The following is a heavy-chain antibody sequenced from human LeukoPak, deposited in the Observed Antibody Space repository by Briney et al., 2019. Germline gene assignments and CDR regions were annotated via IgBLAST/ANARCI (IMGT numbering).Heavy chain of an antibody. CDR1: GNYW. CDR2: INSDGSWT. Sequence: GSLRLSCAASGNYWMHWVRQAPGKGLVWVSHINSDGSWTSYADSVKGRFTIPKDNAKNTVYLQMNNLRAEDTAVYYCVSFYETYWGRGTLVTVSS. V-gene: IGHV3-74*01. D-gene: IGHD2/OR15-2a*01. CDR3: VSFYETY. J-gene: IGHJ4*02.